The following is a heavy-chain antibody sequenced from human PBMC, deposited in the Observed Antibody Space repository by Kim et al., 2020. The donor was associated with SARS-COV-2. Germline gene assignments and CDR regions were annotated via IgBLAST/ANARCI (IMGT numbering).Heavy chain of an antibody. J-gene: IGHJ6*02. Sequence: ESRVTISVDTSKNQFSLKLSPVTAADTAVYYCATFGFNWNYPEGLYGMDVWGQGTTVTVSS. D-gene: IGHD1-7*01. CDR3: ATFGFNWNYPEGLYGMDV. V-gene: IGHV4-31*02.